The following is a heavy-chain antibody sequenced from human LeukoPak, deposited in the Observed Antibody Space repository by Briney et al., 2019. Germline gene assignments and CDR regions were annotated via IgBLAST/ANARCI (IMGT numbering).Heavy chain of an antibody. Sequence: GGSLRLSCAASGFTFSSYWMHWVRQAPGKELVWVSRINSDGSSTSYTDSVKGRFTISRDTSKNTLYLQMNSLRAEDTAVYYCARNPYYHYYMDVWGKGTTVTVS. CDR3: ARNPYYHYYMDV. CDR2: INSDGSST. V-gene: IGHV3-74*01. CDR1: GFTFSSYW. J-gene: IGHJ6*03.